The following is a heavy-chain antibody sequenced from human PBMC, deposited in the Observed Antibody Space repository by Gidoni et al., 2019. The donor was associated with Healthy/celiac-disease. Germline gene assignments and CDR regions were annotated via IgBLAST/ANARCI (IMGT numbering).Heavy chain of an antibody. J-gene: IGHJ4*02. Sequence: EVQLVESGGVLVKPGGSLRLSCAAYGFTFSRYSMNWVRQAPGKGLEWFSYISSSSSYIYYADSVKGRFTISRDNAKHSLYLQMNSLRAEDTAVYYCARDLGDPDYGDSGNYFDYWGQGTLVTVSS. CDR1: GFTFSRYS. D-gene: IGHD4-17*01. V-gene: IGHV3-21*01. CDR3: ARDLGDPDYGDSGNYFDY. CDR2: ISSSSSYI.